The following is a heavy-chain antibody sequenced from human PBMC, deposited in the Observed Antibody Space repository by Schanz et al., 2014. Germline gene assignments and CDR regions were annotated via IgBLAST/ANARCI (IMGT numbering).Heavy chain of an antibody. CDR1: GFIFGSSV. Sequence: EVQLVESGGGLVQPGGSLRLSCAASGFIFGSSVMAWVRQAPGKGLEWVSGITGASDHIDYAESVKGRFTISRDNSKNTLYLQRDRLRAEDTAVYFCAKKVPAYKPFDSWGQGTLVTVSS. CDR2: ITGASDHI. D-gene: IGHD1-1*01. CDR3: AKKVPAYKPFDS. J-gene: IGHJ4*02. V-gene: IGHV3-23*04.